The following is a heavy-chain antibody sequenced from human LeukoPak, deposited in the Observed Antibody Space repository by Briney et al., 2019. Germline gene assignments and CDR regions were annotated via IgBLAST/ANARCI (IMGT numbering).Heavy chain of an antibody. J-gene: IGHJ4*02. V-gene: IGHV1-46*01. CDR3: ARGSEPHYYDSSTLDF. CDR2: INPSGGST. D-gene: IGHD3-22*01. Sequence: GASVKVSCKASGYTFTSYGISWVRQAPGQGLEWMGIINPSGGSTSYAQKFQGRVTMTRDMSTSTVYMELSSLRSEDTAVYYCARGSEPHYYDSSTLDFWGQGTLVTVSS. CDR1: GYTFTSYG.